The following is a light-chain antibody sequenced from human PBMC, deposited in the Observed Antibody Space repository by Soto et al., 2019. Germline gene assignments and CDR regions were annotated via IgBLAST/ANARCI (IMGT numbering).Light chain of an antibody. J-gene: IGKJ2*01. CDR2: LAS. CDR3: QQYGSSSYT. CDR1: QSISTY. Sequence: EIVLTQSPGTLSLSPGDGATLSCRASQSISTYLAWYQQKPGQAPRLVIYLASNRATGIPHRFSGSGSGTDFTLTISRLEPEDFAVYYCQQYGSSSYTFGQGTKLEIK. V-gene: IGKV3-20*01.